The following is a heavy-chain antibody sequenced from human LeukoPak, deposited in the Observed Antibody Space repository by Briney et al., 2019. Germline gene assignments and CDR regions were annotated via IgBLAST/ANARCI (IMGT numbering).Heavy chain of an antibody. D-gene: IGHD4-17*01. V-gene: IGHV3-7*05. CDR3: ARDIRYGDSDY. CDR1: GFSFSRYW. Sequence: GGSLRLSCAASGFSFSRYWMTWVRQAPGKGLEWVANIKEDGSEKNHVDSLKDRFTISGDNAKNSVFLQMNSLRAEDTAIYYCARDIRYGDSDYWGQGTLVTVSS. CDR2: IKEDGSEK. J-gene: IGHJ4*02.